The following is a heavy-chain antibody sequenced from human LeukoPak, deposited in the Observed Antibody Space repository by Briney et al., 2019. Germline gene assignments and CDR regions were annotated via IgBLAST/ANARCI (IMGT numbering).Heavy chain of an antibody. V-gene: IGHV1-2*02. CDR1: GYTFTGYY. CDR3: ARAYGDSPSDY. D-gene: IGHD4-17*01. J-gene: IGHJ4*02. CDR2: INPNSGGT. Sequence: ASVKVSCKASGYTFTGYYMHWVRQAPGQGLEWMGWINPNSGGTSYAQKFQGRVTMTRDTSISTAYMELSRLRSDDTAVYYCARAYGDSPSDYWGQGTLLTVSS.